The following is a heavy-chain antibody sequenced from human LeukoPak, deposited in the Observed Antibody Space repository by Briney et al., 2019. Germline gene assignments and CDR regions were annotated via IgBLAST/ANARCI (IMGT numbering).Heavy chain of an antibody. CDR1: GGSTSSDY. D-gene: IGHD3-16*01. CDR2: VYNSGDT. CDR3: ARLKLGAYFDL. Sequence: PSETLPLTCTVSGGSTSSDYWSWIRQSPGKGLEWVGYVYNSGDTGKNPSLKSRVTILLDTSKNQCSLKPTSVSAADTAVYYCARLKLGAYFDLWGRGTLVTVSS. J-gene: IGHJ2*01. V-gene: IGHV4-59*08.